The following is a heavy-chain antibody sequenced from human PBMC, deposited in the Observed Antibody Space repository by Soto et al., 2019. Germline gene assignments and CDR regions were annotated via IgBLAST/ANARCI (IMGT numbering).Heavy chain of an antibody. Sequence: QVQLVESGGGVVQPGRSLRLSCAASGFTFSSYAMHWVRQAPGKGLAWVAVISYDGSNKYYADSVKGRFTISRDNSKNTLYRQMNRLRAEDTAVNYGARDLQDIVGVGAAIIDYWRQGTLVTVAS. J-gene: IGHJ4*02. V-gene: IGHV3-30-3*01. D-gene: IGHD2-15*01. CDR2: ISYDGSNK. CDR1: GFTFSSYA. CDR3: ARDLQDIVGVGAAIIDY.